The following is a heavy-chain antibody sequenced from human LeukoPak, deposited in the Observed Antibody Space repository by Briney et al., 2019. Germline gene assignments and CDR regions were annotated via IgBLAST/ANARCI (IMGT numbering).Heavy chain of an antibody. D-gene: IGHD3-3*01. Sequence: GGSLRLSCAASGFTFSSYSMNWVRQAPGKGLEWVSSSSSSSSYIYYADSVKGRFTISRDNAKNSLYLQMNSLRAEDTAVYYCARDPFDYDFWSGSNPFDYWGQGTLVTVSS. CDR1: GFTFSSYS. CDR2: SSSSSSYI. CDR3: ARDPFDYDFWSGSNPFDY. V-gene: IGHV3-21*01. J-gene: IGHJ4*02.